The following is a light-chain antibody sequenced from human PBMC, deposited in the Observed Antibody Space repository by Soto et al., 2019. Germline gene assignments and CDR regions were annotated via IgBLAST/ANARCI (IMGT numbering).Light chain of an antibody. J-gene: IGKJ5*01. CDR1: HDISTY. Sequence: DIQLTQSPSLLSASVGDRVTITCRASHDISTYLAWYKQKPGKAPKLMIYEASTLQSGVPSRFSGSGSGTEFALTISDLLPEDFATSHCQQLNTFPFPFGRGTRL. CDR3: QQLNTFPFP. V-gene: IGKV1-9*01. CDR2: EAS.